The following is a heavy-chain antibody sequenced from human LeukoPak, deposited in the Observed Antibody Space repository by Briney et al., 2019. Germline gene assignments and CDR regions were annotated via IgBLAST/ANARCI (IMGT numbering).Heavy chain of an antibody. CDR3: ARDLGSDDYGDYGGASYYYGMDV. Sequence: GGSLRLSCAASGFTFSDYYMSWIRQAPGKGLEGVSYISSSGSTIYYADSVKGRFTISRDNAKNSLYLQMNSLRAEDTAVYYCARDLGSDDYGDYGGASYYYGMDVWGQGTTVTVSS. D-gene: IGHD4-17*01. J-gene: IGHJ6*02. CDR2: ISSSGSTI. CDR1: GFTFSDYY. V-gene: IGHV3-11*01.